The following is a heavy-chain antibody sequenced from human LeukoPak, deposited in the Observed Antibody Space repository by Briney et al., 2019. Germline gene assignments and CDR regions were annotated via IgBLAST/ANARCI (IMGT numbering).Heavy chain of an antibody. CDR1: GFTFSSYA. CDR2: ISSSGGST. D-gene: IGHD2-2*01. V-gene: IGHV3-23*01. CDR3: AKVKGSEGYCSITSCLADY. J-gene: IGHJ4*02. Sequence: GGSLRLSCAASGFTFSSYAMSWVRQAPGKGLEWVSAISSSGGSTYYADSVKGRFTISRDNSKNTLYPQLNSLRSEDTAVYYCAKVKGSEGYCSITSCLADYWGQGTLVTVSS.